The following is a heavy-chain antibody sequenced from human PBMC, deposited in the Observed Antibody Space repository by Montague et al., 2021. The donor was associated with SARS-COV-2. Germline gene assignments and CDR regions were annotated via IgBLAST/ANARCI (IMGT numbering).Heavy chain of an antibody. Sequence: SETLSLTCAVYGGSFHIFSWGWIRQSPGKGLEWIGEVDHSGNTKYNPSLKSRVTTSVDTSKNQFSLNLTSVTAADTAIYYCARGTRAVQITPGFRYWGQGTPVAVSS. J-gene: IGHJ4*02. CDR2: VDHSGNT. CDR3: ARGTRAVQITPGFRY. V-gene: IGHV4-34*01. D-gene: IGHD5-24*01. CDR1: GGSFHIFS.